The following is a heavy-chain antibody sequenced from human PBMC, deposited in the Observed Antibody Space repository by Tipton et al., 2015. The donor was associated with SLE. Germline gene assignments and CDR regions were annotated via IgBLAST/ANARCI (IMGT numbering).Heavy chain of an antibody. J-gene: IGHJ6*02. Sequence: TLSLTCTVSGGSISSSIYYWGWIRQPPGKGMEWIGSGSRFYSESTYYNPSLKSRVTISLHTSKDQFSLRLTSVTAADTAVYYCARGYRGMDVWGQGTTVIVSS. V-gene: IGHV4-39*07. CDR1: GGSISSSIYY. CDR3: ARGYRGMDV. CDR2: GSRFYSEST. D-gene: IGHD1-26*01.